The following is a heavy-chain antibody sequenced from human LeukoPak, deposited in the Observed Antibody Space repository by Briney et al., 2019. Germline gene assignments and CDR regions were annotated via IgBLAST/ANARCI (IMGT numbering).Heavy chain of an antibody. CDR1: GGSISSGGYY. D-gene: IGHD4-17*01. V-gene: IGHV4-61*08. J-gene: IGHJ4*02. CDR2: IYYSGST. Sequence: SETLSLTCTVSGGSISSGGYYWSWIRQPPGKGLEWIGYIYYSGSTNYNPSLKSRVTISVDTSKNQFSLKLSSVTAADTAVYYCARGGRDYGDFDYWGQGTLVTVSS. CDR3: ARGGRDYGDFDY.